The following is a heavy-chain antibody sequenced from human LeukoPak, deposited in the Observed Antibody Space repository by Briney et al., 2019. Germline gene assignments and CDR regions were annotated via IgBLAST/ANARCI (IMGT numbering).Heavy chain of an antibody. D-gene: IGHD2-15*01. CDR3: ELREDTPCGIPAGPIHHLHRQPQQITISANEQSAGRAHGLALMCKHRKYGYGTPLVE. J-gene: IGHJ4*02. V-gene: IGHV3-9*01. CDR2: VSWHSGST. CDR1: GFTFEDDT. Sequence: VRTLCLSCAASGFTFEDDTIHCVRRAPRGGRQWGSGVSWHSGSTGYAASVKGRFTISRDNAKNTLYLQMNSLRAEDTALYYGELREDTPCGIPAGPIHHLHRQPQQITISANEQSAGRAHGLALMCKHRKYGYGTPLVEWGQGTLVTVSS.